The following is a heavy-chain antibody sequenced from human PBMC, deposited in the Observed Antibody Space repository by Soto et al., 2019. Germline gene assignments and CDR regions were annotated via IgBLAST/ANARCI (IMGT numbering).Heavy chain of an antibody. CDR2: GST. Sequence: GSTYYNPSLKSRLTISVDTSRNQFSLKLSSVSAADTAVYYCVRGYSNKGFDPWGQGTLVTVSS. CDR3: VRGYSNKGFDP. D-gene: IGHD4-4*01. J-gene: IGHJ5*02. V-gene: IGHV4-30-2*05.